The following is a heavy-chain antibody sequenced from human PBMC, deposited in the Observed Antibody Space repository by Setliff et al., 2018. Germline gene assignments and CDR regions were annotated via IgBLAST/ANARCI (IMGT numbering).Heavy chain of an antibody. CDR2: IMPIFGST. CDR1: GGSFSSFS. J-gene: IGHJ5*02. CDR3: ARDRGGTANANWFDR. Sequence: SVKVSCKASGGSFSSFSIHWVRQAPGQGLEWMGRIMPIFGSTNYAQNFQGRVTITADKSTSTAYMDLSSLRSEDSAVYYCARDRGGTANANWFDRWGQGTLVTVSS. V-gene: IGHV1-69*08. D-gene: IGHD2-8*01.